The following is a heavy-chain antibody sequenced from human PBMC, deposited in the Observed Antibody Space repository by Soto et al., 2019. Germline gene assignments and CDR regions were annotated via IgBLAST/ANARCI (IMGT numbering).Heavy chain of an antibody. D-gene: IGHD2-8*01. V-gene: IGHV1-18*01. Sequence: ASVKVSCKSSGDTFTRSGISWVRQAPGQGLEWMGWIRVNSGDKEYAQKFQGRVTMTVDTSTTTAYMELRSLTSDDRAVYYCAKNGQPPYYYYGMDVWGQGTTVTVSS. CDR2: IRVNSGDK. CDR1: GDTFTRSG. J-gene: IGHJ6*02. CDR3: AKNGQPPYYYYGMDV.